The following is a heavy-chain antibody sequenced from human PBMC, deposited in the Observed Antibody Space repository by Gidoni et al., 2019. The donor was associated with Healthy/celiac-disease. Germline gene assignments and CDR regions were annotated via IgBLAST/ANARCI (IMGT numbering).Heavy chain of an antibody. D-gene: IGHD3-22*01. V-gene: IGHV3-21*01. J-gene: IGHJ4*02. Sequence: VKGRFTISRDNAKNSLYLQMNSLRAEDTAVYYCARDERGYDSSGCYYGLPSNFDYWGQGTLVTVSS. CDR3: ARDERGYDSSGCYYGLPSNFDY.